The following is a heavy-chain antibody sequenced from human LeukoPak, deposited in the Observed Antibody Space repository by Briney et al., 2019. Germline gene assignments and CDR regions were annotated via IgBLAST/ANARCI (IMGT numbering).Heavy chain of an antibody. D-gene: IGHD1-26*01. CDR2: IYYSGST. Sequence: SETLSLTCTVSGGSISSSSYYWGWIRQPPGKGLEWIGSIYYSGSTYYNPSLKSRVTISVDTSKNQFSLKLSSVTAADTAVYYCARRNSGSYFDAFDIWGQGTMVTVSS. CDR3: ARRNSGSYFDAFDI. CDR1: GGSISSSSYY. J-gene: IGHJ3*02. V-gene: IGHV4-39*01.